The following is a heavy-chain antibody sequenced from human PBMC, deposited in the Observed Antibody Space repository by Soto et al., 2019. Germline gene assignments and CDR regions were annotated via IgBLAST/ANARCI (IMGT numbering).Heavy chain of an antibody. Sequence: ASVKVSCKASGYTFTGYYMHWVRRAPGQGLEWMGWINPNSGGTNYAQKFQGRVTMTRDTSISTAYMELSRLRSDDTAVYYCASRQDTAMVRRSDYWGQGTLATVSS. D-gene: IGHD5-18*01. CDR1: GYTFTGYY. CDR2: INPNSGGT. V-gene: IGHV1-2*02. CDR3: ASRQDTAMVRRSDY. J-gene: IGHJ4*02.